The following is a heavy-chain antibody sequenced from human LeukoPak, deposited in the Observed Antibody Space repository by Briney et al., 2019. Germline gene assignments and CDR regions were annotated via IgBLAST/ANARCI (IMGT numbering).Heavy chain of an antibody. CDR1: ARSISSYY. CDR3: AKALGPDAFDI. Sequence: SETLSLTCTLYARSISSYYWSWIRQPPGKGLEWIGYIYYSGSTNYNPSLKSRVTISVDTSKNQFSLKLSSVTAADTAVYYCAKALGPDAFDIWGQGTMVTVSS. CDR2: IYYSGST. V-gene: IGHV4-59*01. J-gene: IGHJ3*02.